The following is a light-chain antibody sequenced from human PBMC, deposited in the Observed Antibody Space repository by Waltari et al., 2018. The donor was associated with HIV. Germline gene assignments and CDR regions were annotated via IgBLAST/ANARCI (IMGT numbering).Light chain of an antibody. CDR3: SSYTSSSTVV. CDR2: DVS. V-gene: IGLV2-14*01. J-gene: IGLJ2*01. Sequence: QSALTHPASVSGSPGQSLTIPCPGTNSDVGGYNTVSWYQQYPGKAPKLMIYDVSNRPSGVSNRFSAAKSGNTASLTISGIQAEDEADYYCSSYTSSSTVVFGGGTKLTVL. CDR1: NSDVGGYNT.